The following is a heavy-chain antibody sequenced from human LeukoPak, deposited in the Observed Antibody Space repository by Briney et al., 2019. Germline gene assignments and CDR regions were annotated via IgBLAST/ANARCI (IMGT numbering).Heavy chain of an antibody. CDR2: IGTAGDT. V-gene: IGHV3-13*01. Sequence: GGSLRLSCAASGFTFSSYDMHWVRQATGKGLEWVSAIGTAGDTYYPGSLKGRFTISRGNAKNSLYLQMNSLRAGDTAVYYCARGHYYDSSGYYYGDAFDIWGQGTMVTVSS. CDR3: ARGHYYDSSGYYYGDAFDI. J-gene: IGHJ3*02. D-gene: IGHD3-22*01. CDR1: GFTFSSYD.